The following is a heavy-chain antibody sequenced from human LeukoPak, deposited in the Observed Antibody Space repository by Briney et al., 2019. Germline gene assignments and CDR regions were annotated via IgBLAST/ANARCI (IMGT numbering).Heavy chain of an antibody. CDR1: GYTFTSYY. CDR3: ARAYDSSGYYYHDFDY. J-gene: IGHJ4*02. D-gene: IGHD3-22*01. CDR2: INPSGGST. V-gene: IGHV1-46*01. Sequence: ASVKVSCKASGYTFTSYYMHWVRQAPGQGLEWMGIINPSGGSTSYAQKFQGRVTMTRDTSTSTVYMELSSLRSEDTAVYHCARAYDSSGYYYHDFDYWGQGTLVTVSS.